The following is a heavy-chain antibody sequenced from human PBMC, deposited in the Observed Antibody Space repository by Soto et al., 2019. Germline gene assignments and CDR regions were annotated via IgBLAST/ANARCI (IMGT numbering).Heavy chain of an antibody. Sequence: QGQLQQSGPGLVKPSQTLSLTCAISGDSVSSDITSWNWIRQSPSRGLEWLGRTYYRSKWFHDYAASEKSRITINPHTSKNQFALELNSMTPEDTAVYYCARGKALDVWGQGTVVTVSS. CDR1: GDSVSSDITS. D-gene: IGHD3-10*01. J-gene: IGHJ3*01. CDR3: ARGKALDV. V-gene: IGHV6-1*01. CDR2: TYYRSKWFH.